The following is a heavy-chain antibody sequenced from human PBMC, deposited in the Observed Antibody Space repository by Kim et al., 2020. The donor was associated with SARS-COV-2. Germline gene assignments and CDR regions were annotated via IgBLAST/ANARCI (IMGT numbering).Heavy chain of an antibody. Sequence: GGSLRLSCAASGFTFSSYSMNWVRQAPGKGLEWVSSISSSSSYIYYADLVKGRFTISRDNAKNSLYLQMNSLRAEDTAVYYCASLGPLYRYSGRADNWFDPWGQGTLVTVSS. D-gene: IGHD1-26*01. J-gene: IGHJ5*02. CDR2: ISSSSSYI. V-gene: IGHV3-21*01. CDR3: ASLGPLYRYSGRADNWFDP. CDR1: GFTFSSYS.